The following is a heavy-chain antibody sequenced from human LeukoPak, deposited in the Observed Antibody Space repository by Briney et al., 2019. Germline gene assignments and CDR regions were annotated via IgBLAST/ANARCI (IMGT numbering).Heavy chain of an antibody. D-gene: IGHD6-6*01. CDR2: MNPNSGNT. J-gene: IGHJ3*02. Sequence: ASVKVSCKASGYTFTSYDINWVRQATGQGLEWMGWMNPNSGNTGYAQKFQGRVTITADESTSTAYMELSSLRSEDTAVYYCARDLIAARPSDAFDIWGQGTMVTVSS. CDR3: ARDLIAARPSDAFDI. V-gene: IGHV1-8*01. CDR1: GYTFTSYD.